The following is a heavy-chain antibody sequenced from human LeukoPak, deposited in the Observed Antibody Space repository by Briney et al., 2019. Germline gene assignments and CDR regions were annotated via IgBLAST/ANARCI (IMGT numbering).Heavy chain of an antibody. J-gene: IGHJ4*02. Sequence: GGSLRLSCAASGFTFSSYGMHWVRQAPGKGLEWVAVIWYDGSNKYYADSVKGRFTISRDGSKNTLRLQMNSLRAEDTAVYYCASGGGPQPLDYWGQGTLVTVSS. CDR1: GFTFSSYG. D-gene: IGHD3-16*01. CDR2: IWYDGSNK. CDR3: ASGGGPQPLDY. V-gene: IGHV3-33*01.